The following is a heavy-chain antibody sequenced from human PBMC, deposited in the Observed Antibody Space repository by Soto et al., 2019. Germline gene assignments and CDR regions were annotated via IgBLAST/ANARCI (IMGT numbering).Heavy chain of an antibody. CDR3: APHVYCSGGSCQYDAFAI. J-gene: IGHJ3*02. D-gene: IGHD2-15*01. CDR1: GIPFSHYM. V-gene: IGHV3-23*01. CDR2: ITAGGDGT. Sequence: EVQVLESGGGLVQPGGSLRLSCEASGIPFSHYMMTWIRQAHGKGLEWVSTITAGGDGTYYPDSVKGRITMSRETSKNTLYLQMNSLRAADTAVYYCAPHVYCSGGSCQYDAFAIRGQGTMVTVSS.